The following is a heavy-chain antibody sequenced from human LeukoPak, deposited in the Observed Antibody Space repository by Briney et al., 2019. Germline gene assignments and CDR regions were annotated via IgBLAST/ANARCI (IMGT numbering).Heavy chain of an antibody. V-gene: IGHV1-2*02. CDR1: GYTFTGYY. Sequence: ASVKVSCKASGYTFTGYYMHWVRQAPGQGLEWMGWNNPNSGGTNYAQKFQGRVTMTRDTSISTAYMELSRLRSDDTAVYYCARVIAGDGYNSLDYWGQGTLVTVSS. J-gene: IGHJ4*02. CDR3: ARVIAGDGYNSLDY. D-gene: IGHD5-24*01. CDR2: NNPNSGGT.